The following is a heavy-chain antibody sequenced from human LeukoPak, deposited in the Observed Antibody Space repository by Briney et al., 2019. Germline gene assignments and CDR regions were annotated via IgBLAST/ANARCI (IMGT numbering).Heavy chain of an antibody. J-gene: IGHJ3*02. CDR3: ARHRRYYDILTGYSPDAFDI. Sequence: SETLSLTCTVSGGSVSSGSYYWSWIRQPPGKGLEWIGYIYYSGSTYYNPSLKSRVTISVDTSKNQFSLKLSSVTAADTAVYYCARHRRYYDILTGYSPDAFDIWGQGTMVTVSS. V-gene: IGHV4-61*01. CDR1: GGSVSSGSYY. D-gene: IGHD3-9*01. CDR2: IYYSGST.